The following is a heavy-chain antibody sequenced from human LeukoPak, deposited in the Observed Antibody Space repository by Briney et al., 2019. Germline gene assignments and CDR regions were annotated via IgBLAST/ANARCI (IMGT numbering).Heavy chain of an antibody. CDR3: AKDPGYDYGDFDI. Sequence: SGGSLRLSCAASGFTFSSYAMSWVRQAPGKGLEWVSAISGSGGSTYYADSVKGRFTISRDNSKNTLCLQMNSLRAEDTAVYYCAKDPGYDYGDFDIWGQGTMVTVSS. D-gene: IGHD4-17*01. CDR1: GFTFSSYA. CDR2: ISGSGGST. V-gene: IGHV3-23*01. J-gene: IGHJ3*02.